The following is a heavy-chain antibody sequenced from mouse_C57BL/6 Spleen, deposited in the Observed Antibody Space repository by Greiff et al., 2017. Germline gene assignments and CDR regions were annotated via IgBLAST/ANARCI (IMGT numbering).Heavy chain of an antibody. D-gene: IGHD4-1*01. V-gene: IGHV2-2*01. CDR3: ARLGRAFAY. CDR1: GFSLTSYG. J-gene: IGHJ3*01. Sequence: QVQLQQSGPGLVQPSQSLSITCTVSGFSLTSYGVHWVRQSPGKGLEWLGVIWSGGSTDYNAAFISRLSISKDNSTSQVFFKMNSMQADDTAIYYCARLGRAFAYWGQGTLVTVSA. CDR2: IWSGGST.